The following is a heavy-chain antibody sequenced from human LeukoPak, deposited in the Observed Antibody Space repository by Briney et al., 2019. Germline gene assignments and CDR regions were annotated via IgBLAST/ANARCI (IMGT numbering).Heavy chain of an antibody. Sequence: ASVKVSCKASGYTFTSHDINWVRQAPGQGLEWMGWISAYNGNTNYAQKLQGRVTMTTDTSTSTAYMELRSLRSDDTAVYYCARIYCSSTSCYAFGWFDPWGQGTLVTVSS. D-gene: IGHD2-2*01. J-gene: IGHJ5*02. CDR1: GYTFTSHD. CDR2: ISAYNGNT. V-gene: IGHV1-18*01. CDR3: ARIYCSSTSCYAFGWFDP.